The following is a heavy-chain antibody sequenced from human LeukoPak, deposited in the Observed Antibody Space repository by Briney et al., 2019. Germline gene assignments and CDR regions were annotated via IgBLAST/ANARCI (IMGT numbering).Heavy chain of an antibody. CDR3: ARDSPEDITIFGVY. V-gene: IGHV4-30-4*08. CDR2: IYNSGTS. Sequence: SETLSLTCTVSGGSISSGDNYWTWIRQPPGKGLEWIGYIYNSGTSYYSPSLESRVTISVDRSKNQFSLKLSSVTAADTAVYYCARDSPEDITIFGVYWGQGTLVTVSS. CDR1: GGSISSGDNY. D-gene: IGHD3-3*01. J-gene: IGHJ4*02.